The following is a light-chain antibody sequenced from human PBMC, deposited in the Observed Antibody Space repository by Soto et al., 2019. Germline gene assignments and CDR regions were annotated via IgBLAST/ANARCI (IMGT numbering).Light chain of an antibody. Sequence: QSALTQPASVSGSPGQSITISCTGTSSDVGSYNFVSWFQQHPGKVPKLIIYEGTERPSGVSNRFSASKSGNTASLTISGLQPEDEADYYCCSYAGSYTHVFGTGTKLTVL. CDR1: SSDVGSYNF. CDR2: EGT. CDR3: CSYAGSYTHV. J-gene: IGLJ1*01. V-gene: IGLV2-23*01.